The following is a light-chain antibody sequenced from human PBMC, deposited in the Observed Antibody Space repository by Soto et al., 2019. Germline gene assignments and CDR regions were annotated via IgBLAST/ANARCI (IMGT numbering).Light chain of an antibody. V-gene: IGKV3D-15*01. Sequence: ERVMTQSPATLSVSPGESATLSCLGSEIVSSKLVWYQKKPGQAPRLLIYYISTRATGIPARFSGSGSGTEFTLTINSLQSEDSAVYYCQQHNQWPITFGQGTRLEIK. J-gene: IGKJ5*01. CDR3: QQHNQWPIT. CDR2: YIS. CDR1: EIVSSK.